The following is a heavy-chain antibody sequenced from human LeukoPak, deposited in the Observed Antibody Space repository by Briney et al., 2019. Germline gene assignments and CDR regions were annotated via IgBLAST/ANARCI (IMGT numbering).Heavy chain of an antibody. CDR3: AKGGAVTMVRGGYMDV. CDR1: GFTFSSYA. V-gene: IGHV3-23*01. D-gene: IGHD3-10*01. Sequence: GGSLRLSCAASGFTFSSYAMSWVRQAPGKGLEWVSAISGSGGSTYYADSVKGRFTISRDNSKNTLYLQMNSLRAEDTAVYYCAKGGAVTMVRGGYMDVWGKGTTVTVSS. J-gene: IGHJ6*03. CDR2: ISGSGGST.